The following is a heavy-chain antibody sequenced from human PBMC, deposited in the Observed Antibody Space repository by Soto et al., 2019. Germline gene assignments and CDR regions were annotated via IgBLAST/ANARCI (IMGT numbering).Heavy chain of an antibody. D-gene: IGHD2-2*01. V-gene: IGHV3-30*18. CDR3: AKVTGYCTSSSCSSHYYYYGMDV. CDR2: ISYDGGNK. CDR1: GFTFRNYG. Sequence: SGGSLRLSCAASGFTFRNYGMHWVRQAPDKGLEWVAVISYDGGNKYYADSVKGRFTISRDNSKNTLYLQMNSLRADDTAVYYCAKVTGYCTSSSCSSHYYYYGMDVWGQGTTVTVSS. J-gene: IGHJ6*02.